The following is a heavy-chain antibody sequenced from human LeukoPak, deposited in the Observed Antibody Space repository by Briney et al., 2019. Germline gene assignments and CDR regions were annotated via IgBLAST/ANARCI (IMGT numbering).Heavy chain of an antibody. V-gene: IGHV4-59*08. CDR2: IYYRGST. J-gene: IGHJ5*02. Sequence: SETLSLTCTVSGASISSYYWSWIRQPPGKGLEWIGYIYYRGSTSYNPSLKSRITISVDTSNNQFSLKLSSVAAADTAVYYCARRGVEMSAVRPDNWLDPWGQGTLVTVSS. D-gene: IGHD5-24*01. CDR3: ARRGVEMSAVRPDNWLDP. CDR1: GASISSYY.